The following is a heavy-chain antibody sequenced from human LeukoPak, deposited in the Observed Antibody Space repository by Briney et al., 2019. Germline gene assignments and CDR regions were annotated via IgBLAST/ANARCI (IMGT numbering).Heavy chain of an antibody. CDR2: ISAYNGNT. J-gene: IGHJ4*02. V-gene: IGHV1-18*01. CDR3: ARDTDTYDSSGSYFDY. CDR1: GYTFTSYG. Sequence: ASVKVSCKASGYTFTSYGISWVRQAPGQGLEWMGWISAYNGNTNYAQKLQGRVTMTTDTSTSTAYMELRSLRSDDTAVYYCARDTDTYDSSGSYFDYWGQGTLVTVSS. D-gene: IGHD3-22*01.